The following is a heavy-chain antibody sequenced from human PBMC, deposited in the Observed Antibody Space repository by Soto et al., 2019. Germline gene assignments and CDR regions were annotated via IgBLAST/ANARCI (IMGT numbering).Heavy chain of an antibody. V-gene: IGHV2-5*02. CDR3: AHSDYGDDFDY. J-gene: IGHJ4*02. CDR1: GFSLSSHGVG. CDR2: IYWDDDK. Sequence: QSTLKASGPRLVKPTQTLTLACTVSGFSLSSHGVGVGWIRQPPGKALEWLALIYWDDDKRYSPSLKRRLIITKDTSKHQVVLTRTNMVPVDTATYFCAHSDYGDDFDYWGQGTLVTVSS. D-gene: IGHD4-17*01.